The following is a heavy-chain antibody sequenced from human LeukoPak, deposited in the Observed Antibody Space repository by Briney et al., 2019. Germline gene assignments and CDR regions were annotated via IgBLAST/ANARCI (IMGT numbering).Heavy chain of an antibody. J-gene: IGHJ4*02. V-gene: IGHV6-1*01. CDR3: ARDNGYSYGYSFDS. Sequence: LSQTLSLTCAISGDSVSGNIVSWNWIRQSPSRGLEWLGRTYYRSKWYNDYAVSVRSRITINPDTSKNQFSLQLNSVTPEDTAVYYCARDNGYSYGYSFDSWGQGTLVTVSS. CDR1: GDSVSGNIVS. CDR2: TYYRSKWYN. D-gene: IGHD5-18*01.